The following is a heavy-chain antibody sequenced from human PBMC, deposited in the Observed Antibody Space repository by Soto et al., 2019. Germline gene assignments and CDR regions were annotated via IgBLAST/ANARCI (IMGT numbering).Heavy chain of an antibody. J-gene: IGHJ6*03. CDR1: GFTFSSYS. CDR2: ISSSSSYI. V-gene: IGHV3-21*01. CDR3: ASDKRSGGYYMDV. Sequence: EVQLVESGGGLVKPGGSLRLSCAASGFTFSSYSMNWVRQAPGKGLEWVSSISSSSSYIYYADSVKGRFTISRDNAKNSLYMKMNSLRAGDPAVYYCASDKRSGGYYMDVWGKGTTVTVSS.